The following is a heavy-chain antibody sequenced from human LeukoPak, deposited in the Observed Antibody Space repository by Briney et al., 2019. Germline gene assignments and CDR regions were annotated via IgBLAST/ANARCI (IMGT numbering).Heavy chain of an antibody. CDR3: ARDLNQYYDSSGLWVRDTEDAFDI. V-gene: IGHV1-69*10. CDR2: IIPVFGIA. D-gene: IGHD3-22*01. J-gene: IGHJ3*02. CDR1: GYTFTSYD. Sequence: SVKVSCKASGYTFTSYDINWVRQAPGQGLEWMGGIIPVFGIANYAQKFQDRVTITADKTTGTAYMELSSLRSEDTAVYYCARDLNQYYDSSGLWVRDTEDAFDIWGQGTMVTVSS.